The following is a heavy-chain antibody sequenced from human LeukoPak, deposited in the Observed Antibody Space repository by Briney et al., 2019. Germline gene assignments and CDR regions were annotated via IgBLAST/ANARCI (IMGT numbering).Heavy chain of an antibody. J-gene: IGHJ4*02. CDR2: FDPYDGET. D-gene: IGHD2-2*01. CDR1: VYSLSELS. CDR3: ATGTIYCSSCSDDY. V-gene: IGHV1-24*01. Sequence: TSVRVSCKVSVYSLSELSMYRVRHAPGKGLEWMGGFDPYDGETPLFAQKFQGRVSLTEDTSTDTAYMELSSLNSEHTGVYYCATGTIYCSSCSDDYWGEGSLVTVSS.